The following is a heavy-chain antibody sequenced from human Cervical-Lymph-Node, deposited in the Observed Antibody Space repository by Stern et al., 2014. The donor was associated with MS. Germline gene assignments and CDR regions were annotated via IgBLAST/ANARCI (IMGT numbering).Heavy chain of an antibody. CDR2: INPNTGGT. CDR1: GYTFTDYY. D-gene: IGHD2/OR15-2a*01. V-gene: IGHV1-2*02. CDR3: SRENSMAA. J-gene: IGHJ5*02. Sequence: QVQLVQSGAEVKKPGASVKVSCKTSGYTFTDYYLHWVRQAPGQGLEWMGWINPNTGGTNFAQKFQGRVIVTRDTSINTAYMELSSLRSDDTAVYYCSRENSMAAWGQGTLVTVSS.